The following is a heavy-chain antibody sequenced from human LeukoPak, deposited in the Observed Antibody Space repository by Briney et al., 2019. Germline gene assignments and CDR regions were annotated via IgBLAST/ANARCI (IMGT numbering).Heavy chain of an antibody. CDR1: GYSFTSYW. CDR2: IYPGDSDT. Sequence: GESLKIPCKGSGYSFTSYWIDWVRQMPGKGLEWMGIIYPGDSDTRYSPSFQGQVTISADKSISTAYLQWSSLKASDTAMYYCAATPYGSGSYFPYYFDYWGQGTLVTVSS. D-gene: IGHD3-10*01. J-gene: IGHJ4*02. CDR3: AATPYGSGSYFPYYFDY. V-gene: IGHV5-51*01.